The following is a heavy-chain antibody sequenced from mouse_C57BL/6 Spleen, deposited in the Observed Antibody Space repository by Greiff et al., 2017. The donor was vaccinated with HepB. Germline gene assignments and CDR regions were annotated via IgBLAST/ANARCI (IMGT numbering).Heavy chain of an antibody. D-gene: IGHD2-2*01. Sequence: VQLQQSGAELVRPGSSVKLSCKASGYTFTSYWMHWVKQRPIQGLEWIGNIDPSDSETHYNQKFKDKATLTVDKSSSTAYMQLSSLTSEDSAVYYCARGVVTTGFAYWGQGTLVTVSA. CDR1: GYTFTSYW. CDR2: IDPSDSET. CDR3: ARGVVTTGFAY. J-gene: IGHJ3*01. V-gene: IGHV1-52*01.